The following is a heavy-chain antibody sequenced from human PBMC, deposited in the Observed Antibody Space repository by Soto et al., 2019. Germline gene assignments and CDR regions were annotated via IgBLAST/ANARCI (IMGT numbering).Heavy chain of an antibody. D-gene: IGHD3-16*02. V-gene: IGHV1-46*03. Sequence: ASVKVSCKASGYTFTSYYMHWVRQAPGQGLEWMGIINPSGGSTSYAQKFQGRVTMTRDTSTSTVYMELSSLRSEDTAVYYCAKAYMITFGGVIASPPDYWGQGIPVTVSS. CDR2: INPSGGST. CDR1: GYTFTSYY. CDR3: AKAYMITFGGVIASPPDY. J-gene: IGHJ4*02.